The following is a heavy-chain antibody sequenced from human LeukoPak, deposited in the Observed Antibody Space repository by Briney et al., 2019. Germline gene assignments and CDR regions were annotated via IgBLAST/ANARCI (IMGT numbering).Heavy chain of an antibody. CDR2: ISYDGSNK. Sequence: GGSLRLSCAASGFTFSSYGMHWVRQAPGKGLEWVAVISYDGSNKYYADSVKGRFTISRDNSKNTLYLQMNSLRAEDTAVYYCALESGIAAAGNWGQGTLVTVSS. CDR1: GFTFSSYG. V-gene: IGHV3-30*03. J-gene: IGHJ4*02. CDR3: ALESGIAAAGN. D-gene: IGHD6-13*01.